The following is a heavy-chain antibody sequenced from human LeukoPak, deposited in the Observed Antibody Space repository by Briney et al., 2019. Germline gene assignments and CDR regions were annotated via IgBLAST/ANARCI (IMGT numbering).Heavy chain of an antibody. V-gene: IGHV4-38-2*02. Sequence: SETLSLTCTVSGYSISSGYYRGWIRQPPGKGLEWIGSIYHSGSTYYNPSLKSRVTISVDTSKNQFSLKLSSVTAADTAVYYCASSVGYDSSGYSSGYYYMDVWGKGTTVTVSS. CDR2: IYHSGST. CDR3: ASSVGYDSSGYSSGYYYMDV. D-gene: IGHD3-22*01. CDR1: GYSISSGYY. J-gene: IGHJ6*03.